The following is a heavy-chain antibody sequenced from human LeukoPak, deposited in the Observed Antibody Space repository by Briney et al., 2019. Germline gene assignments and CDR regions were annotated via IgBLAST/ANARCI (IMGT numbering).Heavy chain of an antibody. V-gene: IGHV1-3*01. CDR2: INAGNGNT. D-gene: IGHD3-16*01. CDR1: GFTFTTYA. Sequence: GASVKVSCKASGFTFTTYAIHWVRQAPGQRLEWMGWINAGNGNTKYSQRIQGRVTISRDTSATTAYMELSSLRSEDTAVYYCTRGGVYGYDYVDFDFWGQGTLVTVSS. CDR3: TRGGVYGYDYVDFDF. J-gene: IGHJ4*02.